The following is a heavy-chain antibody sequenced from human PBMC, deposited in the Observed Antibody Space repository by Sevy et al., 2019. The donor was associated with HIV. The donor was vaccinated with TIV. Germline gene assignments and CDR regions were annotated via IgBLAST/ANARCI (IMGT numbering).Heavy chain of an antibody. CDR2: IYSSAST. CDR3: ARAGVAGLFDY. J-gene: IGHJ4*02. D-gene: IGHD6-19*01. CDR1: GASISSYY. V-gene: IGHV4-4*07. Sequence: SETLSLTCIVSGASISSYYWSWIRQPAGKGLEWIGRIYSSASTNYNPSLQSRVTMSLDTSKNQFSLKLTSVTAADTAVYYCARAGVAGLFDYWGQGTLVTVSS.